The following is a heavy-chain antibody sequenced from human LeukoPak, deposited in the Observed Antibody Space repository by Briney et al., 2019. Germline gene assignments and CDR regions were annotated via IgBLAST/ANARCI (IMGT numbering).Heavy chain of an antibody. CDR2: ISSDGSST. CDR3: ARGNYYGMDV. CDR1: GFTFSSYW. J-gene: IGHJ6*02. Sequence: GGSLSLSCVASGFTFSSYWVHWVRQAPGKGLVWLTRISSDGSSTSYADSVKGRFTISRDNAKNTLYLQMNSLRAEDTAVYYCARGNYYGMDVWGQGTTVTVSS. V-gene: IGHV3-74*01.